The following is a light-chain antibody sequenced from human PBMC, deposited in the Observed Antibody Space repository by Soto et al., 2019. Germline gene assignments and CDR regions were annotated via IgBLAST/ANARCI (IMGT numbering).Light chain of an antibody. Sequence: EIVMTQSPATLYVSPGERATLSCRASQSVSSNLAWYQQKPGQAPRLLIYGASTRATGIPARFIGSGSGTEFTLIISSLQSEDFAVYYCQHYNNWPPWTFGQGTKVEIK. V-gene: IGKV3-15*01. J-gene: IGKJ1*01. CDR2: GAS. CDR1: QSVSSN. CDR3: QHYNNWPPWT.